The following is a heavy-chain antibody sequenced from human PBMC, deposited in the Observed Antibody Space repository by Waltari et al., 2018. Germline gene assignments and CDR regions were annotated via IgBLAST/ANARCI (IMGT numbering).Heavy chain of an antibody. V-gene: IGHV3-23*01. CDR3: AKDRTYYYDSSGYSGYYGMDV. D-gene: IGHD3-22*01. CDR2: ISGSGGST. J-gene: IGHJ6*02. Sequence: EVQLLESGGGLVQPGGSLRLSCAASGFTFSSYAMSWVRQAPGKGLEGVSAISGSGGSTYTAYSVKGRVTISRDNSKNTLYLQMNSLIAEDTAVYYCAKDRTYYYDSSGYSGYYGMDVWGQGTTVTVSS. CDR1: GFTFSSYA.